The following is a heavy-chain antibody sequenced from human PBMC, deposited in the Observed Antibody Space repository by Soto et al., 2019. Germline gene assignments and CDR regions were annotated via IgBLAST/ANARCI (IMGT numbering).Heavy chain of an antibody. CDR2: IYYSGST. J-gene: IGHJ4*02. D-gene: IGHD3-10*01. CDR1: GGSISSSSYY. CDR3: ATLWFGEGNY. Sequence: QLQLQESGPGLVKPSETLSLTCTVSGGSISSSSYYWGWIRQPPGKGLEWIGSIYYSGSTYYNPSRKRRVTISVDTSENQFSLKLSSVTAADTAVYYCATLWFGEGNYWGQGTLVTVSS. V-gene: IGHV4-39*01.